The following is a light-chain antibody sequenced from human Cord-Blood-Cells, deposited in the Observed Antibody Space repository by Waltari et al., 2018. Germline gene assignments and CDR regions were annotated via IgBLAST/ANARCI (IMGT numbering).Light chain of an antibody. V-gene: IGLV1-44*01. Sequence: QSVLTQPPSASGTPGQRVTISCSGSSSNIGSNTVNWYQPLPGTAPNLLIYSNNQRPSGVPDRFSCSKSGTSASLAISGLQSEDEADYYCAAWDDSLNGRVFGGGTKLTVL. CDR1: SSNIGSNT. CDR2: SNN. J-gene: IGLJ3*02. CDR3: AAWDDSLNGRV.